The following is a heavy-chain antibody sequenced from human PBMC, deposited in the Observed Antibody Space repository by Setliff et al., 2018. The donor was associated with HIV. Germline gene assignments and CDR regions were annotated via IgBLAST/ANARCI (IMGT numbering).Heavy chain of an antibody. CDR2: VYHSGGT. CDR1: GASISSDY. CDR3: ARATATWLVDN. J-gene: IGHJ4*02. D-gene: IGHD2-15*01. V-gene: IGHV4-59*01. Sequence: SETLSLTCNVSGASISSDYWSWIRQPPGKGLEWIGYVYHSGGTNYNPSLRSRLTISTDASKNQFYLKLSSVTTADPAVYYCARATATWLVDNWGQGTLVTVS.